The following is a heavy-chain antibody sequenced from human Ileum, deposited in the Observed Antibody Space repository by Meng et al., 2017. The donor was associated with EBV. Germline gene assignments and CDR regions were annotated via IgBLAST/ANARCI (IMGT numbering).Heavy chain of an antibody. CDR3: ARWTYGGSQAGLDY. CDR1: GYTFTDHA. V-gene: IGHV7-4-1*02. CDR2: INTKTGNP. J-gene: IGHJ4*02. D-gene: IGHD3-16*01. Sequence: QVQLEQSASEVKTPGASVKVSCKTSGYTFTDHAMNWVRQAPGQGLEWLGWINTKTGNPTFAQAFTGRFVLSLDTSVNTAYLQINDLQAADTAIYYCARWTYGGSQAGLDYWGQGTLVTVSS.